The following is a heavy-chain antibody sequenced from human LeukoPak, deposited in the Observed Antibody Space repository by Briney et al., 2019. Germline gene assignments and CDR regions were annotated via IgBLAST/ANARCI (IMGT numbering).Heavy chain of an antibody. CDR2: IKQDGSEK. CDR3: ARDLRYFDG. J-gene: IGHJ4*02. V-gene: IGHV3-7*04. CDR1: GFNFITAA. D-gene: IGHD3-9*01. Sequence: PGGSLRLSCAASGFNFITAAMSWLRQAPGKGLEWVANIKQDGSEKYYVDSVKGRFTIPRDNAKNSLYLQMNSLRAEDTAVYYCARDLRYFDGWGQGTLVTVSS.